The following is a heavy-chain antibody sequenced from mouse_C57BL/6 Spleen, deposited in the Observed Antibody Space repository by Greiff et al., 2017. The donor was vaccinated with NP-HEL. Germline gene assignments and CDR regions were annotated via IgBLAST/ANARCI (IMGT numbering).Heavy chain of an antibody. D-gene: IGHD1-1*01. J-gene: IGHJ2*01. Sequence: QVQLQQPGAELVKPGASVKMSRKASGYTFTSYWITWVKQRPGQGLEWIGDIYPGSGSTNYNEKFKSKATLTVDTSSSTAYKQLSSLTSEDSAVYYCARYYYGSSLDYWGQGTTLTVSS. CDR2: IYPGSGST. CDR3: ARYYYGSSLDY. V-gene: IGHV1-55*01. CDR1: GYTFTSYW.